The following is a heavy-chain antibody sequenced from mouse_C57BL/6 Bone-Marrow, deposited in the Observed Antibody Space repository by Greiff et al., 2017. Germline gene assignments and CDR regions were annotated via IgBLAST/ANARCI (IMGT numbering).Heavy chain of an antibody. CDR1: GSTFTSYG. J-gene: IGHJ2*01. Sequence: QVQLQQSGAELARPGASVKLSCKASGSTFTSYGISWVKQRTGQGLEWIGEIYPRSGNTYYNEKFKGKATLTADTSSSTAYMELRSLTSEDSAVYVCARGIDYYGSSPYFDYWGQGTTLTVSS. D-gene: IGHD1-1*01. CDR3: ARGIDYYGSSPYFDY. CDR2: IYPRSGNT. V-gene: IGHV1-81*01.